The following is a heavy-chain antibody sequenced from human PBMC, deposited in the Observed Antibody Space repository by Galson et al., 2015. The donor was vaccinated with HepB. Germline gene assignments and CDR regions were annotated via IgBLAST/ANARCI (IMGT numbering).Heavy chain of an antibody. CDR2: INPSGGST. CDR1: GYTFTSYY. D-gene: IGHD6-19*01. CDR3: ARGGQWLVDDYYGMDV. V-gene: IGHV1-46*04. Sequence: SVKVSCKASGYTFTSYYMHWVRQAPGQGLEWMGIINPSGGSTSYAQKLQGRVTMTRDTSTSTVYMELSSLRSEDTAVYYCARGGQWLVDDYYGMDVWGQGTTVTVSS. J-gene: IGHJ6*02.